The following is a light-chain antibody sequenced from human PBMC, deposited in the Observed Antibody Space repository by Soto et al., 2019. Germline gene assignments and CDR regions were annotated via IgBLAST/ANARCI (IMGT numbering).Light chain of an antibody. J-gene: IGKJ1*01. V-gene: IGKV3-15*01. CDR3: QHYNNWPPWT. CDR2: GAY. Sequence: EIVMTQSPATLSVSPGERATFSCRASQSVSNNLAWYQQKPGQAPRLIIYGAYIRATGIPARFSGSGSGTEFTLTISTLQSEDFAIYYCQHYNNWPPWTFGQGTKVDIK. CDR1: QSVSNN.